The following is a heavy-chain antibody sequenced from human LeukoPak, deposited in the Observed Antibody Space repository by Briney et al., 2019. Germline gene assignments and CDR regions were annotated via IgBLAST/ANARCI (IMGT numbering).Heavy chain of an antibody. CDR1: GFTFSSFE. V-gene: IGHV3-48*03. Sequence: GGSLRLSCAASGFTFSSFEMNWVRQAPGKGLEWVSYISSSGSTIYYADSVKGRFTISRDNAKNSLYLQMNSLRAEDTALYYFAREPRYSWSHADDWGQGTLVTVSA. CDR2: ISSSGSTI. CDR3: AREPRYSWSHADD. D-gene: IGHD1-26*01. J-gene: IGHJ4*02.